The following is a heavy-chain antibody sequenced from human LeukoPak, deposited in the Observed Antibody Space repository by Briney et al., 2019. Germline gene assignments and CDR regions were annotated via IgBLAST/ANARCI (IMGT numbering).Heavy chain of an antibody. CDR2: INTNTGNP. V-gene: IGHV7-4-1*01. CDR1: GNTFISYY. D-gene: IGHD2-8*01. J-gene: IGHJ5*02. Sequence: ASVEVSCKASGNTFISYYMHWVRQAPGQGLEWMGWINTNTGNPTYAQGFTGRFVFSLDASVSTAYLQIRRLKAEDTAVYYCARVPFVVMGDTGNWFDPWGQGTLVTVSS. CDR3: ARVPFVVMGDTGNWFDP.